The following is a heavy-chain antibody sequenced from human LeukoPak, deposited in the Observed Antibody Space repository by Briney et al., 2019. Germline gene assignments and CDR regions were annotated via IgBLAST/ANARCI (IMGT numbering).Heavy chain of an antibody. D-gene: IGHD3-22*01. CDR2: ISAYNGNT. CDR3: ARPRYYYDSSGYYPYYFDY. J-gene: IGHJ4*02. V-gene: IGHV1-18*01. Sequence: ASVKVSCKASGYTFTSYGISWVGQAPGQGLEGRGWISAYNGNTNYAQKLQGRVTMTTDTSTSTAYMELRSLRSDDSAVYYCARPRYYYDSSGYYPYYFDYWGQGTLVTVSS. CDR1: GYTFTSYG.